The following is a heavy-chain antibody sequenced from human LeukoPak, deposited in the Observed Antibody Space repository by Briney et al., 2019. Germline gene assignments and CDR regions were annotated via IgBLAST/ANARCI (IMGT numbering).Heavy chain of an antibody. Sequence: PGRSLRLSCAASGFTFSSYAMHWVRHARGKGREWVAVISYDGSNKYYADSVKGRFTISRDNSKNTLYLQMNSLRAEDTAVYYCARDPEAVAGYYFDYWGQGTLVTVSS. CDR1: GFTFSSYA. CDR2: ISYDGSNK. D-gene: IGHD6-19*01. V-gene: IGHV3-30-3*01. J-gene: IGHJ4*02. CDR3: ARDPEAVAGYYFDY.